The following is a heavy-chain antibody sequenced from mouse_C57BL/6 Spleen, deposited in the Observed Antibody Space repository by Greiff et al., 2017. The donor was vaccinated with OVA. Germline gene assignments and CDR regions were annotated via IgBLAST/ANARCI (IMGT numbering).Heavy chain of an antibody. CDR3: ARGTAQADCDY. J-gene: IGHJ2*01. CDR1: GYTFTDYY. CDR2: INPNNGGT. V-gene: IGHV1-26*01. Sequence: EVQLQQSGPELVKPGASVKISCKASGYTFTDYYMNWVKQSHGKSLEWIGDINPNNGGTSYNQKFKGKATLTVDKSSSTAYMELRSLTSEDSAVYNCARGTAQADCDYWGQGTTLTVSS. D-gene: IGHD3-2*02.